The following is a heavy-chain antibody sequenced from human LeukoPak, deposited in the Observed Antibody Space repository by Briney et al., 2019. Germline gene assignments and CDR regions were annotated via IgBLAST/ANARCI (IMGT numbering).Heavy chain of an antibody. D-gene: IGHD6-13*01. CDR1: GYSFSSYW. Sequence: HGEALKIPCKGSGYSFSSYWISWARQMPGKGLEWMGRTDPSDSSSNYSASFQGHVTISADKSISTAYLQWSSMKASDNAMYYCARRAAAGTWLFYYGMDVWGKGTTVTVSS. J-gene: IGHJ6*04. CDR3: ARRAAAGTWLFYYGMDV. CDR2: TDPSDSSS. V-gene: IGHV5-10-1*01.